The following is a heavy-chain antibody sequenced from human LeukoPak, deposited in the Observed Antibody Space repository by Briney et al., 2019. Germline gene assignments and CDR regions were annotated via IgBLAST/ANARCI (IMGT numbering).Heavy chain of an antibody. CDR2: INPNSGGT. V-gene: IGHV1-2*02. CDR1: GYTFTGYY. CDR3: ATGIVATIGDASDI. J-gene: IGHJ3*02. D-gene: IGHD5-12*01. Sequence: ASVKVSCKASGYTFTGYYMHWVRQAPGQGLEWMGWINPNSGGTNYAQKFQGRVTMTRDTSISTAYMELSRLRSDDTAVYYCATGIVATIGDASDIWGQGTMVTVSS.